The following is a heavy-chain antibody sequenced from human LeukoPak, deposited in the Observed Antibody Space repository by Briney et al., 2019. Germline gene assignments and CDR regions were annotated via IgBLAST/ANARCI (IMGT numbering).Heavy chain of an antibody. CDR3: ASHDYGAYNWFDP. Sequence: SETLSLTCTVSGGSISSSSYYWGWIRQPPGKGLEWIESIYYSGSTYYNPSLKSRVTISVDTSKNQFSLKLSSVTAADTAVYYCASHDYGAYNWFDPWGQGTLVTVSS. D-gene: IGHD4-17*01. CDR2: IYYSGST. V-gene: IGHV4-39*01. CDR1: GGSISSSSYY. J-gene: IGHJ5*02.